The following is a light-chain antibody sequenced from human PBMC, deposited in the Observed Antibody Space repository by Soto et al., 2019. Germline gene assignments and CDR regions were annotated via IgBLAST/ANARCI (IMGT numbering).Light chain of an antibody. CDR3: LQSDRFPHT. V-gene: IGKV1-12*01. CDR1: QGISSW. J-gene: IGKJ2*01. Sequence: DIQMTQSPSSVSASVGDRVTLTCRASQGISSWLAWYQQKPGKAPKLLIYASSSLQSGVPSRFSGSGSRTHFTLTISRLQPEDSATYYCLQSDRFPHTFGQGTKLEIK. CDR2: ASS.